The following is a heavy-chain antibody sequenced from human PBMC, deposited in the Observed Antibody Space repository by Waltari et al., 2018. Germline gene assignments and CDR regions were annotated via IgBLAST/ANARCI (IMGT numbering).Heavy chain of an antibody. CDR3: ARDPHEFWSSYFFDA. Sequence: QVLLVQSGPEVKKTGASVKVSCKTSGYAFSDYVINWVRQAPGQGLEWMGWISAYNDKTDYAQKFQGRVTMTIDKSTTTAYMELRSLRADDTAVYYCARDPHEFWSSYFFDAWGQGTLVTVSS. D-gene: IGHD3-3*01. CDR2: ISAYNDKT. J-gene: IGHJ5*02. V-gene: IGHV1-18*01. CDR1: GYAFSDYV.